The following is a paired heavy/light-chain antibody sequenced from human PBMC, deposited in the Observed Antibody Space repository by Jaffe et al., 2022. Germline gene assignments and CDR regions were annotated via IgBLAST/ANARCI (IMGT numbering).Light chain of an antibody. V-gene: IGKV3-11*01. CDR3: QQRSNWPQT. J-gene: IGKJ2*01. Sequence: EIVLTQSPATLSLSPGERATLSCRASQSVSSYLAWYQQKPGQAPRLLIYDASNRATGIPARFSGSGSGTDFTLTISSLEPEDFAVYYCQQRSNWPQTFGQGTKLEIK. CDR1: QSVSSY. CDR2: DAS.
Heavy chain of an antibody. CDR1: GFTFSSYE. Sequence: EVQLVESGGGLVQPGGSLRLSCAASGFTFSSYEMNWVRQAPGKGLEWVSYISSSGSTIYYADSVKGRFTISRDNAKNSLYLQMNSLRAEDTAVYYCARDRPHAAPGIAAAGISGDYWGQGTLVTVSS. CDR2: ISSSGSTI. D-gene: IGHD6-13*01. CDR3: ARDRPHAAPGIAAAGISGDY. J-gene: IGHJ4*02. V-gene: IGHV3-48*03.